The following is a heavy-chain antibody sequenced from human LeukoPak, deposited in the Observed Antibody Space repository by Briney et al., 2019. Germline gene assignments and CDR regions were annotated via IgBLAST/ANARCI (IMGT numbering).Heavy chain of an antibody. D-gene: IGHD3-22*01. V-gene: IGHV1-69*02. CDR2: IITILGIA. Sequence: SVKVSCKASGGTFSSYTISWVRQAPGQGLEWMGRIITILGIANYAQKFQGRVTITADKSTSTAYMELSSLRSEDTAVYYCARAHGTHSSGYYDCWGQGTLVTVSS. CDR3: ARAHGTHSSGYYDC. J-gene: IGHJ4*02. CDR1: GGTFSSYT.